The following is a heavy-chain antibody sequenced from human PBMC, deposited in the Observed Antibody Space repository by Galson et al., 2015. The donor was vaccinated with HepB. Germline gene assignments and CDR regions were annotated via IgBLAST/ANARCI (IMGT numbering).Heavy chain of an antibody. Sequence: SVKVSCQASGGTFSSYAISWVRQAPGQGLEWMGRIIPILGIANYAQKFQGRVTITADKSTSTAYMELSSLRSEDTAVYYCAGRSNYYDSSGYYSNYYYYGMDVWGQGTTVTVSS. J-gene: IGHJ6*02. V-gene: IGHV1-69*04. CDR3: AGRSNYYDSSGYYSNYYYYGMDV. D-gene: IGHD3-22*01. CDR1: GGTFSSYA. CDR2: IIPILGIA.